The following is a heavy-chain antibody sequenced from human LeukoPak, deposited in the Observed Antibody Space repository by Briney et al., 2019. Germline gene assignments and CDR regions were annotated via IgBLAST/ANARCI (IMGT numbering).Heavy chain of an antibody. Sequence: ASVKVSCKASGYTFTSYGISWVRQAPGQGLEWMGWISAYNGNTNYAQKLQGRVTMTTDTSTSTAYMELRSLRSDDTAVYYCARGVNITMVRGVPYWFDPWGQGALVTVSS. CDR3: ARGVNITMVRGVPYWFDP. V-gene: IGHV1-18*01. CDR1: GYTFTSYG. CDR2: ISAYNGNT. J-gene: IGHJ5*02. D-gene: IGHD3-10*01.